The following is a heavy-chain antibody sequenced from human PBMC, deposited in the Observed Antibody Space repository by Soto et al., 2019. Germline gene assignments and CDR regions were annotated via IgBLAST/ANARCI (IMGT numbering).Heavy chain of an antibody. V-gene: IGHV1-69*01. D-gene: IGHD2-2*01. CDR3: ARSQGSSTSLEIYYYYYYGMDV. Sequence: QVQLVQSGAEVKKPGSSVKVSCKASGGTFSSYAISWVRQAPGQGLEWMGGIIPISGTANYARKFQGRVTITADDSTSTDHMELSSLRSEDTAVYYCARSQGSSTSLEIYYYYYYGMDVWGQGTTVTVSS. CDR1: GGTFSSYA. J-gene: IGHJ6*02. CDR2: IIPISGTA.